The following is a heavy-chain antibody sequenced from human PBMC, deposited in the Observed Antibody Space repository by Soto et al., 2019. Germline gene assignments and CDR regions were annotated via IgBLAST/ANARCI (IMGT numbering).Heavy chain of an antibody. CDR1: GYTFTSYA. CDR3: ARGKGMEENYYYYGLDI. CDR2: INGGTGQT. V-gene: IGHV1-3*01. D-gene: IGHD1-1*01. J-gene: IGHJ6*02. Sequence: ASVKGSCKASGYTFTSYAMHLVRQDPGQSLEWMGWINGGTGQTKHSQRFQGRVNITRDTSASTAYMELSSLRSEDTAVYYCARGKGMEENYYYYGLDIWGQGTTVTVSS.